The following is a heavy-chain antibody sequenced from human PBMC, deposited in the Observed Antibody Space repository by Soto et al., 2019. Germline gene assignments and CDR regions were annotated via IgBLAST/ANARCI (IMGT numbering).Heavy chain of an antibody. Sequence: QVQLVESGGGVVQPGRSLRLSCAASGFTFSSYAMHWVRQAPGKGLEWVAVISYDGSNKYYADSVKGRFTISRDNSKNTLYLQMNSLRAEDRAVYYCARDLTRVSYRAEGYFDYWGQGTLVTVSS. J-gene: IGHJ4*02. CDR2: ISYDGSNK. V-gene: IGHV3-30-3*01. CDR1: GFTFSSYA. D-gene: IGHD1-26*01. CDR3: ARDLTRVSYRAEGYFDY.